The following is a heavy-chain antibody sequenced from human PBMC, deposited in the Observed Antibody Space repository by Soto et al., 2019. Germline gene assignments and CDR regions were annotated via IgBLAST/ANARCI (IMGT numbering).Heavy chain of an antibody. Sequence: QLQLQESGSGLVKPSQTLSLTCAVSGGSISSGGYSWSWIRQPPGKGLEWIGYICHSGSTYYNPSRKSRVTIAEDRSKNQSSLKPRSVTAADMAVYCLASVTTKYYYANGPGVLGYWFVPWGQGTLVTVSS. D-gene: IGHD3-10*01. J-gene: IGHJ5*02. CDR2: ICHSGST. CDR3: ASVTTKYYYANGPGVLGYWFVP. CDR1: GGSISSGGYS. V-gene: IGHV4-30-2*01.